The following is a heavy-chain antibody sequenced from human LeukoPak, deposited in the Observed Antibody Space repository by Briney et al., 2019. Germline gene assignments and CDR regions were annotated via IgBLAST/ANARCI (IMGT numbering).Heavy chain of an antibody. CDR3: ARAGGVVVPAAIFDY. CDR2: ISAYNGNT. J-gene: IGHJ4*02. D-gene: IGHD2-2*01. V-gene: IGHV1-18*04. CDR1: GYTFTSYG. Sequence: ASVKVSGKASGYTFTSYGISWVRQAPGQGLEWMGWISAYNGNTNYAQKLQGRVTMTTDTSTSTAYMELRSLRSDDTAVYYCARAGGVVVPAAIFDYWGQGTLVTVSS.